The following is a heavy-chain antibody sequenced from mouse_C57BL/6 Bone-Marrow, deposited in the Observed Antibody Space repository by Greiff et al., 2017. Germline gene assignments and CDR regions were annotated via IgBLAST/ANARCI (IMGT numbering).Heavy chain of an antibody. CDR3: AIVYSPHYYAMDY. J-gene: IGHJ4*01. V-gene: IGHV5-4*01. CDR1: GFTFSSYA. D-gene: IGHD2-12*01. Sequence: EVQLQQSGGGLVKPGGSLKLSCAASGFTFSSYAMSWVRQTPEKRLEWVATISDGGSYTYYPDNVKGRFTISRDNTKNKLYLQMSHLKSEDSAMYYCAIVYSPHYYAMDYWGQGTSVTVSS. CDR2: ISDGGSYT.